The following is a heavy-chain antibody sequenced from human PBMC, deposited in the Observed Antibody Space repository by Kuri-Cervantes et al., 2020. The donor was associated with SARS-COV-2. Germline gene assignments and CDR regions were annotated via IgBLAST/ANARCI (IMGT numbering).Heavy chain of an antibody. J-gene: IGHJ3*02. CDR1: GFTFSSYA. Sequence: SWASSGFTFSSYAMSLVRQAPGKGLEWVSAISGSGGSTYYADSVKGRFTISRDNSKNTLYLQMNSLRAEDKAVYYCAKEIGGYCSSTSCSEAFDIWGQGTMVTVSS. CDR2: ISGSGGST. V-gene: IGHV3-23*01. CDR3: AKEIGGYCSSTSCSEAFDI. D-gene: IGHD2-2*01.